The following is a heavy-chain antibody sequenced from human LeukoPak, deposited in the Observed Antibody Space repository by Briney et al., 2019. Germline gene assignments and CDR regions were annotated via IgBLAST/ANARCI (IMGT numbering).Heavy chain of an antibody. V-gene: IGHV3-30*03. CDR1: GFTFSSYG. CDR3: ARIYYDFWSGYFSVGAFDI. CDR2: ISYDGSNK. Sequence: GGSLRLSCAASGFTFSSYGMHWVCQAPGKGLEWVAVISYDGSNKYYADSVKGRFTISRDNAKNSLYLQMNSLRAEDTAVYYCARIYYDFWSGYFSVGAFDIWGQGTMVTVSS. D-gene: IGHD3-3*01. J-gene: IGHJ3*02.